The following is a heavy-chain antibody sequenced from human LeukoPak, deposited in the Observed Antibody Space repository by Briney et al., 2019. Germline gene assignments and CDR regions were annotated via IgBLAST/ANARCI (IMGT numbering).Heavy chain of an antibody. Sequence: ASVKVSCKASGYTYIGNYMHWVRQAPGQGLEWMGWINPNSGGTNYAQKFQGRVTMTRDTFISTVYMDLSRLRSDDTAVYYCARELWFGEFYFDYWGQGTLVTVSS. CDR3: ARELWFGEFYFDY. D-gene: IGHD3-10*01. V-gene: IGHV1-2*02. J-gene: IGHJ4*02. CDR1: GYTYIGNY. CDR2: INPNSGGT.